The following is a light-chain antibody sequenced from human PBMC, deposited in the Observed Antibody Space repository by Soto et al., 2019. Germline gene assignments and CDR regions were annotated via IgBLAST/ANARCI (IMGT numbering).Light chain of an antibody. Sequence: QSALTQPASVSGSPGQSITISCTGTSSDVGGYNYVSRYQQHKGKAPKLMIYDVSNRPSGVSNRFSGSKSGNTASLTISGLQAEDEAYYYCSSYTSSSTLYVVGTGTKVTVL. V-gene: IGLV2-14*01. CDR2: DVS. CDR1: SSDVGGYNY. CDR3: SSYTSSSTLYV. J-gene: IGLJ1*01.